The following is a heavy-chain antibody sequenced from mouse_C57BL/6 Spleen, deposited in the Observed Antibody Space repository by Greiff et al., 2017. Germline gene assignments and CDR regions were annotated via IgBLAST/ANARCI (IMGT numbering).Heavy chain of an antibody. CDR1: GYTFTSYW. V-gene: IGHV1-55*01. D-gene: IGHD2-3*01. CDR2: IYPGSGSN. J-gene: IGHJ2*01. CDR3: ARRGIYDGYLFDY. Sequence: QVQLQQSGAELVKPGASVKMSCKASGYTFTSYWITWVKQRPGQGLEWIGDIYPGSGSNTYNEKLKSKATLTVDKSSSTAYMQLSSLTSEDSAVYYCARRGIYDGYLFDYWCQGTTLTVSS.